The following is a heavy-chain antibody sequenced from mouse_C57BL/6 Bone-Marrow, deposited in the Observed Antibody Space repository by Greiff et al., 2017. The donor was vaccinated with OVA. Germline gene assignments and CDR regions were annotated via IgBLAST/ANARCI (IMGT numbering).Heavy chain of an antibody. D-gene: IGHD1-1*01. Sequence: EVKVVESGGGLVQPKGSLKLSCAASGFSFNTYAMNWVRQAPGKGLEWVARIRSKSNNYATYYADSVKDRFTISRDDSESMLYLQMNNLKTEDTAMYYCVRSGSRGDYAMDYWGQGTSVTVSS. V-gene: IGHV10-1*01. CDR2: IRSKSNNYAT. CDR1: GFSFNTYA. CDR3: VRSGSRGDYAMDY. J-gene: IGHJ4*01.